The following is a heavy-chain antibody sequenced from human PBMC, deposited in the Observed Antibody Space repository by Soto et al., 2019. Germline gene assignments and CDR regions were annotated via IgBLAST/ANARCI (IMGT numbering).Heavy chain of an antibody. Sequence: GGSWGPSGPALGLTSVTFAFHWVGQAQGKGLEWVAVISYDGSNKYYADSVKGRFTISRDNSKNTLYLQMNSLRAEDTAVYYCARLLVPYDSTNGAFDIWGQGTMVTVSS. J-gene: IGHJ3*02. CDR3: ARLLVPYDSTNGAFDI. V-gene: IGHV3-30-3*01. D-gene: IGHD3-22*01. CDR2: ISYDGSNK. CDR1: GLTSVTFA.